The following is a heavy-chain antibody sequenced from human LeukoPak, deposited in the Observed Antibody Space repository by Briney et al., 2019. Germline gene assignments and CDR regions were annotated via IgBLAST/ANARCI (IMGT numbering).Heavy chain of an antibody. V-gene: IGHV3-21*01. J-gene: IGHJ6*02. CDR2: ISSSSSYI. CDR3: ARDLGRSILRPFADV. CDR1: GFTFSSYS. D-gene: IGHD6-6*01. Sequence: PGGSLRLSCAASGFTFSSYSMNWVRQAPGKGLEWVSSISSSSSYIYYADSVKGRFTISRDNAKNSLYLQVNSLRAEDTAVYYCARDLGRSILRPFADVWGQGTTVTVSS.